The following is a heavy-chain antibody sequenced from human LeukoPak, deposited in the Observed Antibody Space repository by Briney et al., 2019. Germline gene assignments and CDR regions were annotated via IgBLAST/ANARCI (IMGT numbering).Heavy chain of an antibody. CDR1: GYTFTSYD. Sequence: ASVKVSCKASGYTFTSYDINWVRQATGQGLEWMGWMNPNSGNTGYAQKFQGRVTMTRNTSTSTAYMELSSLRSEDTAVYYCAAAGDYYYYYGMDVWGQGTTVTVSS. V-gene: IGHV1-8*01. J-gene: IGHJ6*02. CDR2: MNPNSGNT. CDR3: AAAGDYYYYYGMDV. D-gene: IGHD4-17*01.